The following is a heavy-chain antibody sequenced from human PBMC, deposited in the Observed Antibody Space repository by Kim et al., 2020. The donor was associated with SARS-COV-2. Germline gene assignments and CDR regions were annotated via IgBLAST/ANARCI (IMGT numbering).Heavy chain of an antibody. D-gene: IGHD3-16*01. V-gene: IGHV3-15*01. CDR2: IKSRSDGGTG. Sequence: GGSLRLSCAVSGIPFSNAWFNWVRQAPGKGLEWVGRIKSRSDGGTGDLAAPVKGRFAISRDDSKNMLYLVMNSLRTDDSGVYYCTTVSMRWGQGTQVTVS. CDR3: TTVSMR. CDR1: GIPFSNAW. J-gene: IGHJ4*02.